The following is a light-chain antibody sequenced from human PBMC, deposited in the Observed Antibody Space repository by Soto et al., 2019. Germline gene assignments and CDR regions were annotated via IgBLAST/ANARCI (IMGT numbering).Light chain of an antibody. J-gene: IGKJ2*01. V-gene: IGKV3-20*01. CDR2: AAS. Sequence: EIVLTQSPGTLSLSPGEGATLSCRASQSVSSTVLAWYQQKPGQAPTLLIYAASSRVTGVPDKFSGSGSGTDFTLTISRLEPEDCAVYYCQHYGSSPYTFGQGTKMEI. CDR3: QHYGSSPYT. CDR1: QSVSSTV.